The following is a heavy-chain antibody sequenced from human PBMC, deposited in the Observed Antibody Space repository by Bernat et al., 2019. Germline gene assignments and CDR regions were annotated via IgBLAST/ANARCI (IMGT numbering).Heavy chain of an antibody. Sequence: EVQLVESGGGLVQPGGSLRLSCSASGFTFSSYAMHWVRQAPGQGLEYVSAISSNGGSTYYADSVKGRFTISRDNSKNTLYLQMSSPRAEDTAMYYCVMLVERGDTWFDPWGQGTLVTVSS. CDR1: GFTFSSYA. D-gene: IGHD1-1*01. CDR3: VMLVERGDTWFDP. J-gene: IGHJ5*02. V-gene: IGHV3-64D*06. CDR2: ISSNGGST.